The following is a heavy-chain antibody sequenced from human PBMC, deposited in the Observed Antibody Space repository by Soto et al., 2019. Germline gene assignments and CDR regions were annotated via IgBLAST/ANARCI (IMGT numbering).Heavy chain of an antibody. V-gene: IGHV4-4*02. CDR3: ARISGSYYYGMDV. J-gene: IGHJ6*02. D-gene: IGHD1-26*01. CDR2: IYHSGST. Sequence: QVQLQESDPGLVKPSGTLSLTCAVSGGSMSSSNWWSWVREPPGKGLEWIEEIYHSGSTNYNPSLKSRVTISVDKSKNQFSLKLSSVTAADTAVYYCARISGSYYYGMDVWGQGTTVTVSS. CDR1: GGSMSSSNW.